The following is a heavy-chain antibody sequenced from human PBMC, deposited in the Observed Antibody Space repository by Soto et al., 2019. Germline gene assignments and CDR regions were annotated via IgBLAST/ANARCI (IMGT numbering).Heavy chain of an antibody. Sequence: SETLSLTCTVCGDSISGGYYWSWIRQHPGKGLEWIGYVSPSGTTYYNPSLKSRVSISTDRSKNQFSLEVSSVTAADTAVYYCARDRGSYGMDVWGQGTTVTVS. CDR1: GDSISGGYY. CDR3: ARDRGSYGMDV. J-gene: IGHJ6*02. CDR2: VSPSGTT. V-gene: IGHV4-31*03.